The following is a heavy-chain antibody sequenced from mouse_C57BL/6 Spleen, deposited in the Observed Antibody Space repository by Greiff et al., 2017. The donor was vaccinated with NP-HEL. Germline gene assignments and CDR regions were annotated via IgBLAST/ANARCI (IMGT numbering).Heavy chain of an antibody. J-gene: IGHJ2*01. CDR1: GYTFTSYW. CDR2: INPSNGGT. CDR3: AGYGSSSFYFDY. D-gene: IGHD1-1*01. V-gene: IGHV1-53*01. Sequence: VKQSCKASGYTFTSYWMHWVKQRPGQGLEWIGNINPSNGGTNYNEKFKSKATLTVDKSSSTAYMQLSSLTSEDSAVYYCAGYGSSSFYFDYWGQSTTLTVSS.